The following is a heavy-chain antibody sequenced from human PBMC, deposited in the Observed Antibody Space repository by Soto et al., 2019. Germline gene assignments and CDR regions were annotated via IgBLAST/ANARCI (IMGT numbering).Heavy chain of an antibody. CDR2: IGGSGHTT. V-gene: IGHV3-23*01. Sequence: GASLRLSCVSSGFTFRNSVMIWVRQAPGKGLEWVSAIGGSGHTTYYADSVKGRFTISRDNSQNMLFLQMNSLRAEDTALYYCAKLSLVPSATDYWGQGT. J-gene: IGHJ4*02. CDR3: AKLSLVPSATDY. CDR1: GFTFRNSV. D-gene: IGHD2-2*01.